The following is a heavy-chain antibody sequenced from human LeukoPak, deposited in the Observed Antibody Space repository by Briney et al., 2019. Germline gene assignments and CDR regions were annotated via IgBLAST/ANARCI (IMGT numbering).Heavy chain of an antibody. CDR2: IIPILVIA. CDR1: GGTFSSYT. D-gene: IGHD2-15*01. J-gene: IGHJ5*02. CDR3: ARQGYCSGGSCKPNNWFDP. V-gene: IGHV1-69*02. Sequence: ASVKVSCKASGGTFSSYTISWVRQAPGQGFEWMGRIIPILVIANYAQKFQGRVTITADRSTSTAYMELSSLRSEDTAVYYCARQGYCSGGSCKPNNWFDPWGQGTLVTVSS.